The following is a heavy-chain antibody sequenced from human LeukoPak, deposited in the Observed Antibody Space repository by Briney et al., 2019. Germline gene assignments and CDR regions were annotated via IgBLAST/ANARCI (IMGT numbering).Heavy chain of an antibody. Sequence: GGSLRLSCAASGFSFSSYNMNWVRQAPGKGLEWVSAISGSGGSTYYADSVKGRFTISRDNSKNTRYLQMNSLRAEDTAVYYCAKDRGSDSSGYYYEGFDYWGQGTLVTVSS. D-gene: IGHD3-22*01. CDR1: GFSFSSYN. V-gene: IGHV3-23*01. CDR2: ISGSGGST. J-gene: IGHJ4*02. CDR3: AKDRGSDSSGYYYEGFDY.